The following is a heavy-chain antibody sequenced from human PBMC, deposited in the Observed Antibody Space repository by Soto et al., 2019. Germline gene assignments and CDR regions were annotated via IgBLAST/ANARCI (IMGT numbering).Heavy chain of an antibody. J-gene: IGHJ6*02. CDR2: IIPIFGTA. CDR3: ARDPVVVVAATPNYYYGMDV. CDR1: GGTFSSYA. V-gene: IGHV1-69*01. Sequence: QVQLVQSGAEVKKPGSSVKVSCKASGGTFSSYAISWVRQAPGQGLEWMGGIIPIFGTANYAQKFQGRVTITADEYTSTAYMELSSLRSEDTAVYYCARDPVVVVAATPNYYYGMDVWGQGTTVTVSS. D-gene: IGHD2-15*01.